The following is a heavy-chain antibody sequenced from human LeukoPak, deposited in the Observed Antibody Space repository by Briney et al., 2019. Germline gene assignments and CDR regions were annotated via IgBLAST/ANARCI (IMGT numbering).Heavy chain of an antibody. CDR2: IYHSGST. V-gene: IGHV4-4*02. D-gene: IGHD2-15*01. CDR1: GGSISSHNW. J-gene: IGHJ4*02. CDR3: APLGYCSGDDCHRPY. Sequence: SETPSLTCAVSGGSISSHNWWSWVRQPPGRGLEWIGEIYHSGSTNYNPSLKSRVTISVDKSKNQFSLKLNSVTAADTAVYYCAPLGYCSGDDCHRPYWGQGALVTVSS.